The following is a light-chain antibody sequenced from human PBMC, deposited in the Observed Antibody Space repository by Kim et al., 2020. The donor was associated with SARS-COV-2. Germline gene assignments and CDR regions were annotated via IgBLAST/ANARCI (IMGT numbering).Light chain of an antibody. J-gene: IGKJ4*01. Sequence: DIQMTQSPSSVSASVGDRVTITCRASQPINSWLAWYQQKPGKAPNLLIYAASTLHSGVPSRFSGSGSGTVFTLNITSLRPEDFATYYCQQASSFPLTFGGGTKVDIK. CDR2: AAS. CDR3: QQASSFPLT. V-gene: IGKV1-12*01. CDR1: QPINSW.